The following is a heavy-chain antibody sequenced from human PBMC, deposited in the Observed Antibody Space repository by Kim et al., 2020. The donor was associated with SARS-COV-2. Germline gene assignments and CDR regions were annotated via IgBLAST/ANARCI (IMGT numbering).Heavy chain of an antibody. CDR3: ARDLCGGDCYPYSHDAFDI. CDR1: GGTFSSYA. Sequence: SVKVSCKASGGTFSSYAISWVRQAPGQGLEWMGGIIPIFGTANYAQKFQGRVTITADESTSTAYMELSSLRSEDTAVYYCARDLCGGDCYPYSHDAFDIWGQGTMVTVSS. V-gene: IGHV1-69*13. D-gene: IGHD2-21*02. CDR2: IIPIFGTA. J-gene: IGHJ3*02.